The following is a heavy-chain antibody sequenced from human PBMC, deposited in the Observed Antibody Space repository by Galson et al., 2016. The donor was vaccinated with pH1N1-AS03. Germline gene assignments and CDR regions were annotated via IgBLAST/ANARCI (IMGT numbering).Heavy chain of an antibody. D-gene: IGHD3-10*01. CDR2: IKEDGNDQ. CDR1: GFTFGAFW. V-gene: IGHV3-7*01. J-gene: IGHJ4*02. Sequence: SLRLSCAASGFTFGAFWMSWVRQAPGKGLEWVANIKEDGNDQRYVASVKGRFTISRDNAKKSLFLQMNSLTADDTAVYYCARTRGVLQPSGEMLSYFDYWGLGSLVTVSS. CDR3: ARTRGVLQPSGEMLSYFDY.